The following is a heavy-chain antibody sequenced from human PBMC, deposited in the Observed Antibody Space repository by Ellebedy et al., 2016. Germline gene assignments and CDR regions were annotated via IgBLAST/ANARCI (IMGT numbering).Heavy chain of an antibody. CDR1: GFSLDTAEVV. D-gene: IGHD1-14*01. J-gene: IGHJ4*02. Sequence: SGSTLVKPTQTLTLTCTFSGFSLDTAEVVVGWVRQPPGGALEWLSFIYGNDVKRYRPSLGSRLTITRDTSKNQVVLTMTNMDPVDTATYFCAHKSVYREVDYWGQGRLVIVSS. V-gene: IGHV2-5*01. CDR3: AHKSVYREVDY. CDR2: IYGNDVK.